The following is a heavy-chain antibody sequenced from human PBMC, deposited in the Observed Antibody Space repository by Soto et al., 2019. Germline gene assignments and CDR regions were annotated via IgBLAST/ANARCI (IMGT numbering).Heavy chain of an antibody. CDR1: GFTFGDYA. V-gene: IGHV3-49*03. Sequence: GGSLRLSCTASGFTFGDYAMSWFRQAPGKGLEWVGFIRSKAYGGTTEYAASVKGRFTISRDDSKSIAYLQMNSLKTEDTAVYYCTRDGIEYSSSSAIWYYYYGMDVWGQGTTVTVSS. J-gene: IGHJ6*02. CDR3: TRDGIEYSSSSAIWYYYYGMDV. CDR2: IRSKAYGGTT. D-gene: IGHD6-6*01.